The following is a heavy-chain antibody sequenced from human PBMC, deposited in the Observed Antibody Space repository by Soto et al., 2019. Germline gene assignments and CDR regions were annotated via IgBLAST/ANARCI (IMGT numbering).Heavy chain of an antibody. CDR2: ISYDGSNK. V-gene: IGHV3-30*18. J-gene: IGHJ6*02. D-gene: IGHD2-21*02. Sequence: GGSLRLSCSASGFTFSSYGMHWVRQAPGKGLEWVAVISYDGSNKYYADSVKGRFTISRDNSKNTLYLQMNSLRAEDTAVYYCAKEGCGGDCYPNYYYYGMDFWGQGTTVTVSS. CDR3: AKEGCGGDCYPNYYYYGMDF. CDR1: GFTFSSYG.